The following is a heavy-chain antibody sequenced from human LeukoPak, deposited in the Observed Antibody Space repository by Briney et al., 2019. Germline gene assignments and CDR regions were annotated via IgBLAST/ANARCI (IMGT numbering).Heavy chain of an antibody. J-gene: IGHJ6*03. D-gene: IGHD3-3*02. CDR2: ISGSGGST. V-gene: IGHV3-23*01. Sequence: GGSLRLSCAASGFTFSSYAMSWVRQVPGKGLEWVSGISGSGGSTYYADSVKGRFTISRDNSKSTLYLQMNSLRAEDRAVYYCATHFYSYYYMDVWGKGTTVTVSS. CDR1: GFTFSSYA. CDR3: ATHFYSYYYMDV.